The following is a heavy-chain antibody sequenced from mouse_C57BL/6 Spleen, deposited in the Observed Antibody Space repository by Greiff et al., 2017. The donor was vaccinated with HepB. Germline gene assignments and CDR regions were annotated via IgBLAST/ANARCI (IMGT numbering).Heavy chain of an antibody. Sequence: VQLQQSGPELVKPGASVKMSCKASGYTFTDYNMHWVKQSHGKSLEWIGYINPNNGGTSYNQKFKGKATLTVNKSSSTAYMELRSLTSEDSAVYYCARSPHDYGSSYYCDYWGQGTTLTVAS. CDR2: INPNNGGT. CDR1: GYTFTDYN. V-gene: IGHV1-22*01. J-gene: IGHJ2*01. CDR3: ARSPHDYGSSYYCDY. D-gene: IGHD1-1*01.